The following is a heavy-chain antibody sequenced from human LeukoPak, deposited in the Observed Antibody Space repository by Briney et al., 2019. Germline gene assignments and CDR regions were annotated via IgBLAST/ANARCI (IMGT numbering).Heavy chain of an antibody. Sequence: GGSLRLSCAASGFSFSSYWMSWVRQAPGKGLEWVSVIYSGGSTYYADSVKGRFTISRDNSKNTLYLQMNSLRAEDTAVYYCARVRYFDWLFFDYWGQGTLVTVSS. J-gene: IGHJ4*02. CDR3: ARVRYFDWLFFDY. V-gene: IGHV3-66*01. CDR2: IYSGGST. D-gene: IGHD3-9*01. CDR1: GFSFSSYW.